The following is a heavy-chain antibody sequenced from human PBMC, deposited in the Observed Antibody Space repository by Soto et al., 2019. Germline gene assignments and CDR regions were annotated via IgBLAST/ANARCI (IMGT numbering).Heavy chain of an antibody. Sequence: QVQLVQSGAEVKKPGASVKVSCKASGYTFTSYDISWVRQAPGQGLEWMGWISTYSGNTNYAQKFRGRVTMTTDSSAGTVYMELRSLRSDDTAVYYCAREATDGWFDPWGQGTLVTVSS. CDR1: GYTFTSYD. CDR3: AREATDGWFDP. CDR2: ISTYSGNT. V-gene: IGHV1-18*01. J-gene: IGHJ5*02.